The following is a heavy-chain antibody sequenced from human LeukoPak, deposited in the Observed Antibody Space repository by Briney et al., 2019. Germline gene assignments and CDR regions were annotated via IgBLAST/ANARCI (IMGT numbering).Heavy chain of an antibody. CDR3: TTAYYYDSSGYQEIDY. V-gene: IGHV3-15*01. J-gene: IGHJ4*02. CDR2: IKSKTDGGTT. CDR1: GFTFSNAW. D-gene: IGHD3-22*01. Sequence: GGPLRLSCAASGFTFSNAWMSWVRQAPGKGLEWVGRIKSKTDGGTTDYAAPVKGRFTISRDDSKNTLYLQMNSLKTEDTAVYYCTTAYYYDSSGYQEIDYWGQGTLVTVSS.